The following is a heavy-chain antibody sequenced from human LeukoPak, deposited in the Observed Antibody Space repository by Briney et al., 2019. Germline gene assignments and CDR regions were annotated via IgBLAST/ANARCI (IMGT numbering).Heavy chain of an antibody. D-gene: IGHD3-3*01. CDR2: IIPILGMA. J-gene: IGHJ4*02. Sequence: GASVRVSCKASGGTFSSYAISWVRQAPGQGLEWMGRIIPILGMANYAQKFQGRVTITADKSTSTAYMELSSLRSEDTAVYYCASSNYDSTVLHYWGQGTLVTVSS. CDR3: ASSNYDSTVLHY. CDR1: GGTFSSYA. V-gene: IGHV1-69*04.